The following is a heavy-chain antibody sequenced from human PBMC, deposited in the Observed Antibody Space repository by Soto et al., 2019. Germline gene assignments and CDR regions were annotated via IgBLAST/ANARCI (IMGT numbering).Heavy chain of an antibody. CDR3: AHRVLRTVFGLVTTTAIYFDF. CDR1: GFSLTTSGVG. V-gene: IGHV2-5*02. J-gene: IGHJ4*02. Sequence: QITLNESGPTVVRPTETLTLTCRFSGFSLTTSGVGVGWIRQSPGKAPEWLALIYWDDDKRYSASLKSRLTITKETSKDQLVLTVSDLDPTDTATYYCAHRVLRTVFGLVTTTAIYFDFWAQGTPVAVSS. CDR2: IYWDDDK. D-gene: IGHD3-3*01.